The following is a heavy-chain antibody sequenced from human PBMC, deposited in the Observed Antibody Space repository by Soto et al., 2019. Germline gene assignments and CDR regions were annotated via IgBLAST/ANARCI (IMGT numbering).Heavy chain of an antibody. CDR1: GYTFTSYD. D-gene: IGHD4-17*01. CDR3: ARVRPVTTATRNLHYGMDV. V-gene: IGHV1-8*01. CDR2: MNPNSGNT. Sequence: QVQLVQSGAEVKKPGASVKVSCKASGYTFTSYDINWVRQATGEGLEWMGRMNPNSGNTGYAQKFQGRVTLTMNSSISTAYMELSSLKSEDTAVYYCARVRPVTTATRNLHYGMDVWGQGTTVTVSS. J-gene: IGHJ6*02.